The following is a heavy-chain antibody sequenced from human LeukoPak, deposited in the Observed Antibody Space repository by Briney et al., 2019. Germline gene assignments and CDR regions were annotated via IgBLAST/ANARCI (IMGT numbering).Heavy chain of an antibody. Sequence: PGGSLRLSCAASGFTFDDYGMSWVRQAPGKGLEWVSGINWNGGSTGYADSVKGRFTISRDNAKNSLHLQMNSLRAEDTALYYCARGVGGSYLVDYWGQGTLVTVSS. CDR1: GFTFDDYG. CDR2: INWNGGST. D-gene: IGHD1-26*01. CDR3: ARGVGGSYLVDY. J-gene: IGHJ4*02. V-gene: IGHV3-20*04.